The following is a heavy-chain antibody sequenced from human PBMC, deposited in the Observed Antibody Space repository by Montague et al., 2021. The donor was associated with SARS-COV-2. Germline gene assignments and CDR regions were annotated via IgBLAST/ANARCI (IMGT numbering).Heavy chain of an antibody. CDR1: GCTFSSYS. CDR2: ISSSSSYI. V-gene: IGHV3-21*01. Sequence: SLRLSCAASGCTFSSYSMNWVRQAPGKGLEWVSSISSSSSYIYYADSVKGRFTISRDNAKNSLYLQMNSLRAEDTAVYYCARDITMVRGVIYFDYWGQGTLVTVSS. J-gene: IGHJ4*02. D-gene: IGHD3-10*01. CDR3: ARDITMVRGVIYFDY.